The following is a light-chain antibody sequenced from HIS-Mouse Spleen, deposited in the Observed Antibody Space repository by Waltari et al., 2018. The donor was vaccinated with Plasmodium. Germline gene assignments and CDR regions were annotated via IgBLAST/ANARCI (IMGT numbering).Light chain of an antibody. Sequence: AIRITQSPSSLSASTGDRVTITCRACQGISSYLAWYQQKPGKAPKLLIYAASTLQSGVPSRFSGSGSGTDFTLTISCLQSEDFATYYCQQYYSYPFTFGPGTKVDIK. J-gene: IGKJ3*01. V-gene: IGKV1-8*01. CDR2: AAS. CDR1: QGISSY. CDR3: QQYYSYPFT.